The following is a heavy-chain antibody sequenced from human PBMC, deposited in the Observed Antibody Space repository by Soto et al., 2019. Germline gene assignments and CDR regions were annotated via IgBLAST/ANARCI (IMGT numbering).Heavy chain of an antibody. CDR2: ISAYNGNT. D-gene: IGHD1-1*01. CDR3: ARDHVGRRWYLDS. CDR1: GYTFTSYG. J-gene: IGHJ4*02. V-gene: IGHV1-18*04. Sequence: QVQLVQSGPEVKKPGASVKVSCKASGYTFTSYGISWVRQAPGQGLELTGWISAYNGNTKYEEEFQGRVTMTTDTSTSTAYMELTGLRSDDTAVYYCARDHVGRRWYLDSWGQGTLVTVSS.